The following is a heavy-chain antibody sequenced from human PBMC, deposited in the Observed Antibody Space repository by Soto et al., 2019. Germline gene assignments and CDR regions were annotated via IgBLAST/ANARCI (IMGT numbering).Heavy chain of an antibody. V-gene: IGHV4-30-2*01. CDR2: ISHSGST. CDR3: ARSNYVGYFDY. J-gene: IGHJ4*02. CDR1: GGSISSGAYS. Sequence: SETLSLTCAVSGGSISSGAYSWNWIRQPPGKGLEWIGYISHSGSTYYNLSLKSRVTILVDRSKNQFSLNLSSVTAADTAVYYCARSNYVGYFDYWGQGTLVTVS. D-gene: IGHD4-4*01.